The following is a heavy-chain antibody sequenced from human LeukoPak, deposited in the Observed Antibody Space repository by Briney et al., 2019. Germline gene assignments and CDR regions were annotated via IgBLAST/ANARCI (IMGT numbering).Heavy chain of an antibody. CDR2: IYTSGST. CDR1: DGSISGYY. Sequence: PSETLSLTCTVSDGSISGYYWSWIRQPAGKRLEWIGRIYTSGSTTYNPSLKSRVTISVDKSKNQFSLKVSSVTAADTAVYYCARGDNWNDRYWFDYWGQGTLVTVSS. D-gene: IGHD1-1*01. CDR3: ARGDNWNDRYWFDY. J-gene: IGHJ4*02. V-gene: IGHV4-4*07.